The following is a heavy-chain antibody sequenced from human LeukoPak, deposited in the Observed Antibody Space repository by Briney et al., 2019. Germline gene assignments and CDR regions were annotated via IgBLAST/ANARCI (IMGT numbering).Heavy chain of an antibody. J-gene: IGHJ4*02. CDR2: VHLSGRT. D-gene: IGHD5-12*01. CDR3: ARHPPRLYYFDY. V-gene: IGHV4-4*02. CDR1: GGSISTTNW. Sequence: SGTLSLTCGVSGGSISTTNWWTWVRQPPGEGLEWIGEVHLSGRTHYNPSLESRVTMSVDMSENHISLKLSSVTAADTAVYYCARHPPRLYYFDYWGQGTLVTVSS.